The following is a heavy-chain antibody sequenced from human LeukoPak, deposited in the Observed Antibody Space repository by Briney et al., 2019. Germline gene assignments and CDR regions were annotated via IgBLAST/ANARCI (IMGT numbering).Heavy chain of an antibody. V-gene: IGHV1-69*05. CDR3: AREKTYDFWSGHLPAGLGGDYYYMDV. J-gene: IGHJ6*03. Sequence: GASVKVSCKASGGTFSSYAISWVRQAPGQGLEWMGRIIPIFGTANYAQKFQGRVTITTDESTSTAYMELSSLRSEDTAVYYCAREKTYDFWSGHLPAGLGGDYYYMDVWGKGTTVTVSS. CDR2: IIPIFGTA. D-gene: IGHD3-3*01. CDR1: GGTFSSYA.